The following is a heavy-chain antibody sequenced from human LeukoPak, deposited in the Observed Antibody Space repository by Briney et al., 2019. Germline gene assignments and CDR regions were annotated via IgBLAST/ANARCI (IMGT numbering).Heavy chain of an antibody. V-gene: IGHV6-1*01. CDR2: TYYRSKWYN. J-gene: IGHJ5*02. D-gene: IGHD6-13*01. CDR1: GDSVSSNSAA. Sequence: SQTLSLTCAISGDSVSSNSAAWNWIRQPPSRGLEWLGRTYYRSKWYNDYAVSVKCRITINPDTSKNQISMQLNSLTPEDTAVYYCARAPYSSSWPNWFDPWGQGTLVTVSS. CDR3: ARAPYSSSWPNWFDP.